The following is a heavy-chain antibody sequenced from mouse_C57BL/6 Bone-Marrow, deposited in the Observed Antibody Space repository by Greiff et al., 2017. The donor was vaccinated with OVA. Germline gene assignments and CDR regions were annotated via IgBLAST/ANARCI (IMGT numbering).Heavy chain of an antibody. CDR3: ASASYYSSSFYWYFDV. CDR1: GFNIKDYY. Sequence: VQLQESGAELVKPGASVKLSCTASGFNIKDYYMHWVKQRPEQGLEWIGRIDPEDGETKYAPKFQGKATITADTASNTAYLQLSSLTSEDTDVYYCASASYYSSSFYWYFDVWGTGTTVTVSS. D-gene: IGHD1-1*01. J-gene: IGHJ1*03. CDR2: IDPEDGET. V-gene: IGHV14-2*01.